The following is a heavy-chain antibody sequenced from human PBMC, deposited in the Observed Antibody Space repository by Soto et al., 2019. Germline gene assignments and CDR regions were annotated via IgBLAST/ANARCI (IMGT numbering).Heavy chain of an antibody. CDR2: NYHSGTT. CDR3: VRAEYTGYGQAIDH. CDR1: GVTISTYY. D-gene: IGHD5-12*01. J-gene: IGHJ4*02. Sequence: SETLSLTCAVSGVTISTYYWSWIRQPPGKGLEWIGYNYHSGTTNYNPSLKSRVTISVDTSKNQFSLRLTSVTAADTAIYYCVRAEYTGYGQAIDHWGQGTLVTVSS. V-gene: IGHV4-59*01.